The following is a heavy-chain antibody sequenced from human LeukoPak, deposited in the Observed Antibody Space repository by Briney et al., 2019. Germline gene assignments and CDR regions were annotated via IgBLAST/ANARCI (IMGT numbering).Heavy chain of an antibody. J-gene: IGHJ4*02. CDR3: ARGWLDY. Sequence: GGSLRLSCAASGFTISNYAMSWVRQAPGKGLEWVSGISDSGGNTYYADSVKGRFTISRDNSKNTLYLQMNSLRAEDTAMYYCARGWLDYWGQGTLVTVSS. V-gene: IGHV3-23*01. CDR1: GFTISNYA. D-gene: IGHD2-15*01. CDR2: ISDSGGNT.